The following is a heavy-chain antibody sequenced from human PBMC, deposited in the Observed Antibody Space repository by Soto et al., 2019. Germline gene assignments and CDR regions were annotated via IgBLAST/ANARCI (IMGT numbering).Heavy chain of an antibody. CDR2: IYYSGST. Sequence: SETLSLTCTVSGGSISSSSYYWGWIRQPPGKGLEWIGSIYYSGSTYYNPSLKSRVTISVDTSKNQFSLKLSSVTAADTAVYYCASISGSSPFDYWGQGTLVTVSS. D-gene: IGHD6-25*01. J-gene: IGHJ4*02. CDR3: ASISGSSPFDY. CDR1: GGSISSSSYY. V-gene: IGHV4-39*01.